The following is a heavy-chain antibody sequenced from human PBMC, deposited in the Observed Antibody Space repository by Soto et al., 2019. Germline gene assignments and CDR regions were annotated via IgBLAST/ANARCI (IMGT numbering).Heavy chain of an antibody. CDR1: GYTFTSYA. J-gene: IGHJ4*02. CDR2: INAGNGNT. Sequence: ASVKVSCKASGYTFTSYAMHWVRQAPGQRLEWMGWINAGNGNTKYSQKFQGRVTITRDTSASTAYMELSSLRSEDTAVYYCATIAAAGEIHDYWGQGTLVTVSS. D-gene: IGHD6-13*01. V-gene: IGHV1-3*01. CDR3: ATIAAAGEIHDY.